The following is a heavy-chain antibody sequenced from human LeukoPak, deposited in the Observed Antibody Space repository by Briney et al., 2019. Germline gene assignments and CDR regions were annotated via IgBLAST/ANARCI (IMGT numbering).Heavy chain of an antibody. CDR2: ISSSGNTI. J-gene: IGHJ4*02. CDR1: GFTFSSYE. D-gene: IGHD5-24*01. V-gene: IGHV3-48*03. CDR3: ARDRSMATDY. Sequence: GGSLRLSCAASGFTFSSYEMNWVRQAPGKGLEWVSYISSSGNTIYYADSVKGRFTISRDNAKNSLYLQMNSLRAEDTAVYYCARDRSMATDYWGRGTLVTVSS.